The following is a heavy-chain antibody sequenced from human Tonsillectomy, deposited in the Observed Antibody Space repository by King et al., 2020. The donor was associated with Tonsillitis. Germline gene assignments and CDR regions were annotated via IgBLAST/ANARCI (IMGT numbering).Heavy chain of an antibody. CDR1: GFTFSSYE. CDR3: ARAAQRGYSYGYSDY. V-gene: IGHV3-48*03. CDR2: ISRSGSTI. D-gene: IGHD5-18*01. Sequence: VQLVESGGGLVQPGGSLRLSCGASGFTFSSYEMNWVRQAPGKGLEWVSYISRSGSTIYYADSVKGRFTISRDNAKNSLYLQMNSLRAEDTAIYYSARAAQRGYSYGYSDYWGQGTLVTVSS. J-gene: IGHJ4*02.